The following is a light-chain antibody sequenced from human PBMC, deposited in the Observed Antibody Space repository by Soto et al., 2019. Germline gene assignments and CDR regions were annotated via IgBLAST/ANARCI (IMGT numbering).Light chain of an antibody. CDR1: QSVSTN. V-gene: IGKV3-15*01. CDR3: QHYSDSTWT. Sequence: EIVMTQSPVTLSVSPGERATLSCRASQSVSTNLAWYQHKPGQAPRFLIYGASTRATGIPARFSGSGSGTEFTLTISSLQSEDSAVYYCQHYSDSTWTFGQGTRVEI. CDR2: GAS. J-gene: IGKJ1*01.